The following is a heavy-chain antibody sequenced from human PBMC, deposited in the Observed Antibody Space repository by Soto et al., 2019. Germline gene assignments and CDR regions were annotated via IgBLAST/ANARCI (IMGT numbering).Heavy chain of an antibody. V-gene: IGHV3-23*01. D-gene: IGHD1-1*01. J-gene: IGHJ4*02. CDR1: GFTFSNYA. CDR2: ISGSGDSI. CDR3: AREIVTTGEYYFDS. Sequence: GGSLRLSCAASGFTFSNYAMTWVRQAPGKGLEWVSTISGSGDSIYYADSVKGRFTISRDTAKNTLYLQMNSLRAEDTAVYYCAREIVTTGEYYFDSWGQGTLVTVSS.